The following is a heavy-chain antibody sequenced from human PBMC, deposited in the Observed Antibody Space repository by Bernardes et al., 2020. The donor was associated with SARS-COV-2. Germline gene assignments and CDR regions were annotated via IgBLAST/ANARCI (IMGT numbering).Heavy chain of an antibody. CDR3: ARLYCSSNSCYGTSWFDP. J-gene: IGHJ5*02. D-gene: IGHD2-2*01. Sequence: SESLSLTCTVSGGFNSSGGYYWSWLRQHPGTGLDWIGRIYYSGNTYYNPSLKSRVTISVASKTQFSLRLSSVTAADTAVYYCARLYCSSNSCYGTSWFDPWGQGILVTVSS. CDR1: GGFNSSGGYY. V-gene: IGHV4-31*03. CDR2: IYYSGNT.